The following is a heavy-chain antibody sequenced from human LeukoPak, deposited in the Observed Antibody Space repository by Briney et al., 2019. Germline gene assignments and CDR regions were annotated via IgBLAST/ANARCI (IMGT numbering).Heavy chain of an antibody. CDR3: AKDIQLST. CDR1: GFTFRDAA. D-gene: IGHD5-24*01. V-gene: IGHV3-23*01. CDR2: ISSSGNNA. J-gene: IGHJ3*01. Sequence: GGSLRLSCAVSGFTFRDAAMTWVRQAPGKGLEWVSLISSSGNNAYYADSVKGRFTISRDNSKNTLSLQMNSLRVEDTAICYCAKDIQLSTWGLGTMVTVSS.